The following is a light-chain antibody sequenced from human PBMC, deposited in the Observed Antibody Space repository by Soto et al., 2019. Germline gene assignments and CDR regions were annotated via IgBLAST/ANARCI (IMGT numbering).Light chain of an antibody. CDR2: GAS. V-gene: IGKV3-20*01. Sequence: EIVLTQSPGTLSLSPGERATLSCRASQSVSSSYLAWYQQKPGQAPRLLIYGASSRATGIPDRFSGSGSGTDFTLTISRLEPEDFAVDYCLLYGSSPTWTFGQGTKVEIK. J-gene: IGKJ1*01. CDR1: QSVSSSY. CDR3: LLYGSSPTWT.